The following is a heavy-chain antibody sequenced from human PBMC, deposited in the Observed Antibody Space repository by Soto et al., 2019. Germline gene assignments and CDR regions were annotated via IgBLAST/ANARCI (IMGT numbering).Heavy chain of an antibody. V-gene: IGHV4-34*01. CDR2: INHSGST. CDR1: GGSFSGYY. Sequence: QVQLQQWGAGLLKPSETLSLTCAVYGGSFSGYYWSWIRQPPGKGLEWIGEINHSGSTNYNPSLKTRVTISVDTSQNQFALKLSSVTAADTAVYYCARGVRFWSGYPIGHTFDYWGQGTLVTVSS. J-gene: IGHJ4*02. D-gene: IGHD3-3*01. CDR3: ARGVRFWSGYPIGHTFDY.